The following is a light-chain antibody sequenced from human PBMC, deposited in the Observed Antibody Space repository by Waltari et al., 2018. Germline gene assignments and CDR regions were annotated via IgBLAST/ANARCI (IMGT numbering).Light chain of an antibody. J-gene: IGKJ4*01. CDR3: QQRSRWPLT. V-gene: IGKV3-11*01. CDR2: DAS. Sequence: EIVLTQSPATLSLSPGERATLSCRASQYVSNNLGWYQQKLGQPPRLLIYDASNRATGIPARFSGSGSGTDFTLTIDSLEPEDFAVYYCQQRSRWPLTFGGGTKVEIK. CDR1: QYVSNN.